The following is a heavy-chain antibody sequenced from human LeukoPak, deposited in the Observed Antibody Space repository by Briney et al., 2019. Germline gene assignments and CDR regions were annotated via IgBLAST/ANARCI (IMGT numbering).Heavy chain of an antibody. CDR1: GFTFSSYW. CDR2: INHNGNVN. D-gene: IGHD2-21*02. Sequence: GGSLRLSCAASGFTFSSYWMNWARQAPGKGLEWVASINHNGNVNYYVDSVKGRFTISRDNAKNSLYLQMNSLRSEDTAVYYCVSRAYCGGNCPSHFDYWGRGTLVTVSS. J-gene: IGHJ4*02. V-gene: IGHV3-7*03. CDR3: VSRAYCGGNCPSHFDY.